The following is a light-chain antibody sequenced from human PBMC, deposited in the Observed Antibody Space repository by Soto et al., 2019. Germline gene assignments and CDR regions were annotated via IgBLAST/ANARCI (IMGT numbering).Light chain of an antibody. Sequence: QSALTQPPSVSGSPGLSVTISCTGSSSDIGSYTRVSWYQQPPASAPKLLIYEVTRRASGAPDRFSGSASGNTASLTISGVQAEDEANYYCGSYTISSTLMIFGGGTKVTVL. CDR3: GSYTISSTLMI. J-gene: IGLJ2*01. CDR2: EVT. CDR1: SSDIGSYTR. V-gene: IGLV2-18*02.